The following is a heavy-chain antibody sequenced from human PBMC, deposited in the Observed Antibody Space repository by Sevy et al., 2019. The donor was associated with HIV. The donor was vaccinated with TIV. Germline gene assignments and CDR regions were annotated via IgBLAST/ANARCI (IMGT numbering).Heavy chain of an antibody. V-gene: IGHV4-31*03. Sequence: SETLSLTCTVSGGSISSGGYYWNWIRQHPGEGVEWIGHFHYSGSTYYNPSLRSRVTMSVDTSKNQFSLKVTSVTDADTAVYYCARSKASSGLDYWGQGTLVTVSS. CDR1: GGSISSGGYY. J-gene: IGHJ4*02. CDR3: ARSKASSGLDY. CDR2: FHYSGST. D-gene: IGHD4-4*01.